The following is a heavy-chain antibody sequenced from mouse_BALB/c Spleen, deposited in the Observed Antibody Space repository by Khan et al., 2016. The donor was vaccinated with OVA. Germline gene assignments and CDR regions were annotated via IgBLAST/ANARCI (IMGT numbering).Heavy chain of an antibody. V-gene: IGHV14-3*02. CDR3: GRMARK. CDR2: IDPPNGSP. J-gene: IGHJ2*01. Sequence: VQLKESGAELVKSSPTVTLSCTATGLYIKDTYMHWLQQWPEPGLVWIGRIDPPNGSPKYDPKFQGTATITADTSYTTVSLQLSSLTSEDTAVYYCGRMARKWGQGTTLTVSS. CDR1: GLYIKDTY.